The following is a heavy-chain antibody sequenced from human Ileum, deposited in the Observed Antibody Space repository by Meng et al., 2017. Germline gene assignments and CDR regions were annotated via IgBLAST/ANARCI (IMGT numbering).Heavy chain of an antibody. J-gene: IGHJ6*02. Sequence: SETLSLTCTISGGSINSFYWSWIRQPPGKGLEWIGYIYNIGDTNSNPSLKSRVTISVDTSKNQFSLKLSSVTAADTAVYYCARDSNYYYGMDVWGQGTTVTVSS. CDR2: IYNIGDT. V-gene: IGHV4-59*12. CDR1: GGSINSFY. D-gene: IGHD2-2*01. CDR3: ARDSNYYYGMDV.